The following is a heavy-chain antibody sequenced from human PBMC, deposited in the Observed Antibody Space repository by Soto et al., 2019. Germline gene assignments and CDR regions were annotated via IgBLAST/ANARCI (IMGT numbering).Heavy chain of an antibody. V-gene: IGHV4-4*07. CDR3: AREPLGGRYTLAY. D-gene: IGHD1-26*01. CDR2: IYTSGST. Sequence: PSETLCFTCTFCVGSISIYYWSWMRQPAGKGLEWIGRIYTSGSTNYNPSLKSRVTMSVDTSKNQFSLKLSSVTAADTAVYHCAREPLGGRYTLAYWGQGTLVTVSS. CDR1: VGSISIYY. J-gene: IGHJ4*02.